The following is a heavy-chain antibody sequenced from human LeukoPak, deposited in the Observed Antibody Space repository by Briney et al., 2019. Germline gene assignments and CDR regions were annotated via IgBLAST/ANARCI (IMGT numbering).Heavy chain of an antibody. D-gene: IGHD1-26*01. CDR3: ARHGASGSYLYYFDY. Sequence: PSETLSLTCTVSGDPVSSPSYYWSWIRQPPGKGLEWIGYVYYSGSTNYNPSLKSRVTVSIDTSKNQFSLRLSSVTAADTAVYFCARHGASGSYLYYFDYWGQGTLVTVSS. V-gene: IGHV4-61*01. CDR1: GDPVSSPSYY. CDR2: VYYSGST. J-gene: IGHJ4*02.